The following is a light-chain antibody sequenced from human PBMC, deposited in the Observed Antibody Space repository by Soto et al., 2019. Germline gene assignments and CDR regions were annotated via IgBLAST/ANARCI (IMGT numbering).Light chain of an antibody. J-gene: IGKJ2*03. V-gene: IGKV3-20*01. CDR3: QQYGSSPRYS. CDR1: QSVSSSY. Sequence: EIVLTQSPGTLSLSPGERATLSCRASQSVSSSYLAWYQQKPGQAPRLLIYGASSRATGIPARFSGSASGIAVTLTISRVEPEDFAVYYCQQYGSSPRYSFGQGTKLEIK. CDR2: GAS.